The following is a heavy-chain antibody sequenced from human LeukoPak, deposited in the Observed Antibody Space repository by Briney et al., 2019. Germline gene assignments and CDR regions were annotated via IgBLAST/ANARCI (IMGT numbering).Heavy chain of an antibody. Sequence: PSETLSLTCAVSGYSISSGYYWGWIRQPPGKGLEWIGSIYHSGRTYYNPSLKSRVTISVDTSKNQFSLKLSSVTAADTAVYYCASVDTAMVVDYWGQGTLVTVSS. CDR3: ASVDTAMVVDY. CDR2: IYHSGRT. D-gene: IGHD5-18*01. CDR1: GYSISSGYY. J-gene: IGHJ4*02. V-gene: IGHV4-38-2*01.